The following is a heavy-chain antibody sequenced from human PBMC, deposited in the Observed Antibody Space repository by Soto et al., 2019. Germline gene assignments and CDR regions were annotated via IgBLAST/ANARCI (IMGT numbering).Heavy chain of an antibody. CDR3: AKDGASGRYPPSYYFGMDV. Sequence: GGSLRLSCAASGFTFSSYAMSWVRQAPGKGLEWVSTISGSGGNAYYADSVKGRFSISRDNSKNTLRLQMNSLRADDTAVYYCAKDGASGRYPPSYYFGMDVWGQGTTVTVSS. V-gene: IGHV3-23*01. J-gene: IGHJ6*02. CDR1: GFTFSSYA. CDR2: ISGSGGNA. D-gene: IGHD1-26*01.